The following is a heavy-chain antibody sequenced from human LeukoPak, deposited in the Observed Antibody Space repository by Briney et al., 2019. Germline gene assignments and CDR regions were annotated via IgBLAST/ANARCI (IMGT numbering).Heavy chain of an antibody. CDR3: ARVHAATGSFDY. CDR1: GSTFSSYS. CDR2: IYSGGST. V-gene: IGHV3-53*01. J-gene: IGHJ4*02. Sequence: GGSLRLSCAASGSTFSSYSMNWVRQAPGKGLEWVSVIYSGGSTYYADSVKGRFTISRDNSKNTLYLQMNSLRAEDTAVYYCARVHAATGSFDYWGQGTLVTVSS. D-gene: IGHD1-26*01.